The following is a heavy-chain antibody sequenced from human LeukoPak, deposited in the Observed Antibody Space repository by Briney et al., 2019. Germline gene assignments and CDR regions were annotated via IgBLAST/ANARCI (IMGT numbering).Heavy chain of an antibody. CDR3: TTALRPHGDGDY. Sequence: GGSLRLSCAASGFTFSSYAMSWVRQAPGKGLEWISAISGSGGSTYYADSVKDRFTISRDNSKDTLYLQMNSLKTEDTAVYYCTTALRPHGDGDYWGQGTLVTVSS. D-gene: IGHD4-17*01. V-gene: IGHV3-23*01. J-gene: IGHJ4*02. CDR1: GFTFSSYA. CDR2: ISGSGGST.